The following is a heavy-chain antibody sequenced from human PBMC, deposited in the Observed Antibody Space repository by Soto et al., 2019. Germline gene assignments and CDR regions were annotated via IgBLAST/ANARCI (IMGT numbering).Heavy chain of an antibody. CDR1: GGSYSGYY. J-gene: IGHJ6*02. CDR3: ARGREVRGVAALRYYYYGMDV. CDR2: INHSGST. D-gene: IGHD3-10*01. Sequence: SEPLSLTCAVYGGSYSGYYWSWIRQPQGKGLEWMGEINHSGSTNYNPSLKSRVTISIDTSKNQFSLKLSSVTAADTAVYYCARGREVRGVAALRYYYYGMDVWGQGTTVTVSS. V-gene: IGHV4-34*01.